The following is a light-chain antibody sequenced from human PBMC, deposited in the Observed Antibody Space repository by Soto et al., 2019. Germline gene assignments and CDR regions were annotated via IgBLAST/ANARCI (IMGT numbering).Light chain of an antibody. CDR1: QSVSSSY. Sequence: EIVLTQSPGTLSLSPGERVTLSCRASQSVSSSYLAWYQHKPGQAPRLLIYGASSRATGIPDRFSGSGSGTEFTLTISRLEPEEFAVYYCQQYGIAPVTFGQGTKVEIK. CDR2: GAS. J-gene: IGKJ1*01. V-gene: IGKV3-20*01. CDR3: QQYGIAPVT.